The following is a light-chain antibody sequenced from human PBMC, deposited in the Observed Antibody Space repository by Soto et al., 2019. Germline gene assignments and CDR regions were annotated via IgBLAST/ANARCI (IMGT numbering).Light chain of an antibody. CDR2: DVT. CDR3: TSYTSDSTVV. Sequence: QSALTQPASVSGSPGQSVTISCTGTSSDFGGYRYVSWYQQRPGKAPKLMIHDVTNRPSGVSDRFSGSKSGNTASLTISGLQAEDEADYYCTSYTSDSTVVFGRGTKVTVL. CDR1: SSDFGGYRY. V-gene: IGLV2-14*03. J-gene: IGLJ2*01.